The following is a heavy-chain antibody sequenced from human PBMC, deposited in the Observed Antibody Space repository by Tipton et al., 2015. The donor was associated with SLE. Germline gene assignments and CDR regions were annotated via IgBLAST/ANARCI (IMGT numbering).Heavy chain of an antibody. V-gene: IGHV3-23*03. CDR1: GFISSYA. CDR3: AKGPYYDFRCGADV. J-gene: IGHJ3*01. Sequence: SLRLSCVASGFISSYAMSWVHQAXGRGLEWVAVVHSGGATYYADFVKGQFSISRDNSKNTIYLQMNSLRVEDTALYYCAKGPYYDFRCGADVWGQGTMVTVSS. D-gene: IGHD3-3*01. CDR2: VHSGGAT.